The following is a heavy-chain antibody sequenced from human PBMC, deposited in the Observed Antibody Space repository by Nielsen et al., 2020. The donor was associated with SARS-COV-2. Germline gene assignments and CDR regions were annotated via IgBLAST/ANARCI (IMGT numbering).Heavy chain of an antibody. Sequence: ASVKVSCKASGYTFTSYGISWVRQAPGQGLEWMGWISAYNGNTNYAQKLQGRVTMTTDTSTSTAYMELRSLRSDDTAVYYCARSSGSWPYFYNWFDPWGQGTLVTVSS. CDR2: ISAYNGNT. D-gene: IGHD6-13*01. V-gene: IGHV1-18*01. J-gene: IGHJ5*02. CDR1: GYTFTSYG. CDR3: ARSSGSWPYFYNWFDP.